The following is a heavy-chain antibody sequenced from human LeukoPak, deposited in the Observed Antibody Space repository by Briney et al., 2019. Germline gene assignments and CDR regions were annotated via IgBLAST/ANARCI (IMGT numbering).Heavy chain of an antibody. CDR3: ASYGDYYFDY. V-gene: IGHV4-30-2*01. CDR2: IYHGGST. J-gene: IGHJ4*02. CDR1: GGSISSGGYS. D-gene: IGHD4-17*01. Sequence: PSQTLSLTCAVSGGSISSGGYSWSWIRKPPGKGLEWIGYIYHGGSTYYNPSLKSRVTISVDRSKNQFSLKLSSVTAADTAVYYCASYGDYYFDYWGQGTLVTVSS.